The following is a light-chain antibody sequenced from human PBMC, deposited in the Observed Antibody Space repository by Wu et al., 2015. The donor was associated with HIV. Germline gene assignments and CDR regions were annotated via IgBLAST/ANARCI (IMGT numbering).Light chain of an antibody. V-gene: IGKV3-15*01. Sequence: PGQAPQASSIYVDRGPPGPLGVPARFTGSGSGTEFTLTISSLQPEDVATYYCQKYNTAPWTFGQGTKVEMK. CDR3: QKYNTAPWT. CDR2: VDRGP. J-gene: IGKJ1*01.